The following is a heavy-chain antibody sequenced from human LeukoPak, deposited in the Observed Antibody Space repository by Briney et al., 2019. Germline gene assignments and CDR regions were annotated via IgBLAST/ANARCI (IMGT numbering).Heavy chain of an antibody. CDR2: MNPNSGNT. J-gene: IGHJ4*02. CDR1: GGTFSSYA. CDR3: ARAAMTTVTPPNY. D-gene: IGHD4-11*01. Sequence: SSVKVSCKASGGTFSSYAISWVRQAPGQGLEWMGWMNPNSGNTGYAQKFQGRVTLTRNTSISTAYMELSNLRSEDTAVYYCARAAMTTVTPPNYWGQGTLVTVSS. V-gene: IGHV1-8*02.